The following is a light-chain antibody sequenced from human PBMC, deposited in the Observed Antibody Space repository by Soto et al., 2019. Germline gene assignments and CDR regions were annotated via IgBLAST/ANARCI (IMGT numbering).Light chain of an antibody. CDR1: QSVGSY. Sequence: EIVLIQSPATLSLSPGERATLSCRASQSVGSYLAWYQHKPGQAPRLLISDASNRATGIPARFSGSGSETDFTLTISSLEPEDSAVYYCQHRSNWPSLTFGGGTKVEIK. CDR2: DAS. J-gene: IGKJ4*01. V-gene: IGKV3-11*01. CDR3: QHRSNWPSLT.